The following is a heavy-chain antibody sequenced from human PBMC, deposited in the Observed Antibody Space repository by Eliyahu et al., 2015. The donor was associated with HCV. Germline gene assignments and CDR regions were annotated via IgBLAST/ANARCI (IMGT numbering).Heavy chain of an antibody. CDR1: GGSFTGYY. D-gene: IGHD4-23*01. CDR2: INHRGRS. V-gene: IGHV4-34*02. Sequence: QVQLQQWGAGLLKPSETLSLTCAVYGGSFTGYYWSWXRQPPGKGLEWIGEINHRGRSMYHPSLKSRVTMSVDTDKNQISLKLRSVTAADTAVYYCARDDSDYPGTFFDLWGRGTLVTVSS. J-gene: IGHJ2*01. CDR3: ARDDSDYPGTFFDL.